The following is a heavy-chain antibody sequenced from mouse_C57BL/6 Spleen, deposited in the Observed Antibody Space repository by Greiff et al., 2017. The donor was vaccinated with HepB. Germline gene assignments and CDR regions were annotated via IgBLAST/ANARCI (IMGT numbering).Heavy chain of an antibody. J-gene: IGHJ4*01. CDR1: GYTFTSYW. D-gene: IGHD1-1*01. CDR2: IDPSDSYT. Sequence: QVQLQQPGAELVMPGASVKLSCKASGYTFTSYWMHWVKQRPGQGLEWIGEIDPSDSYTNYNQKFKGKSTLTVDKSSSTAYMQLSSRTSEDSAVYYCARALITSLAIDYWCQVTSVTFSS. V-gene: IGHV1-69*01. CDR3: ARALITSLAIDY.